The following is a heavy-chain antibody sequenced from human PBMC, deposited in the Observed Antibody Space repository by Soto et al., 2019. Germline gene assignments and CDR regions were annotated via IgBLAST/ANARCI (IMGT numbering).Heavy chain of an antibody. CDR3: ARAFCTNGVCYYFFDY. D-gene: IGHD2-8*01. J-gene: IGHJ4*01. V-gene: IGHV3-33*01. Sequence: QPGGSLRLSCAASGFTFGTYAMHWARQAPGKGLEWVAVIYYDGGNRYYGDAVKGRFTISRDNSKSTLCLQMSSLRAEDTAVYYCARAFCTNGVCYYFFDYWGHGTLVTVSS. CDR1: GFTFGTYA. CDR2: IYYDGGNR.